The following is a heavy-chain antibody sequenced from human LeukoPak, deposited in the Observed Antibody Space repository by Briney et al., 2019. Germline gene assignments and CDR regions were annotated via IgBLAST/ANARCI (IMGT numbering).Heavy chain of an antibody. CDR3: ARGFVSPYSSSSPWFDP. Sequence: GASVKVSCKASGYTFTSYDINWVRQATGQGLEWMGWMNPNSGNTGYAQKFQGRVTITRNTSISTAYMELSSLRSEDTAVYYCARGFVSPYSSSSPWFDPWGQGTLVTVSS. CDR2: MNPNSGNT. D-gene: IGHD6-6*01. V-gene: IGHV1-8*01. J-gene: IGHJ5*02. CDR1: GYTFTSYD.